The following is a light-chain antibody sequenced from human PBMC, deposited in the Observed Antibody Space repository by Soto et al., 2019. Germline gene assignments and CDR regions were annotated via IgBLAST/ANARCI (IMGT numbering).Light chain of an antibody. V-gene: IGLV9-49*01. J-gene: IGLJ2*01. CDR1: SGYSNYK. Sequence: QSVLTQPPSASASLGASVTLTCTLSSGYSNYKVDWYQQRPGKGPRFVMRVGTGGIVGSKGDGIPDRFSVLGSGLNRYLTIENTQEEDESDYHCGADDGSGSDFVVVFGGGTKVTVL. CDR3: GADDGSGSDFVVV. CDR2: VGTGGIVG.